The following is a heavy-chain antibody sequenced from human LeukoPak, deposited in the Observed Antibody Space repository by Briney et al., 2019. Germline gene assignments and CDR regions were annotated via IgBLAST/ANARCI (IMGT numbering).Heavy chain of an antibody. CDR3: ARARPLPPYSSSWYGMDV. V-gene: IGHV3-21*01. CDR2: ISSSSSYI. D-gene: IGHD6-13*01. CDR1: GFTFSSYS. J-gene: IGHJ6*02. Sequence: GGSLILSCAASGFTFSSYSMNWVRQAPGKGLEWVSSISSSSSYIYYADSVKGRFTISRDNAKNSLYLQMNSLRAEDTAVYYCARARPLPPYSSSWYGMDVWGQGTTVTVSS.